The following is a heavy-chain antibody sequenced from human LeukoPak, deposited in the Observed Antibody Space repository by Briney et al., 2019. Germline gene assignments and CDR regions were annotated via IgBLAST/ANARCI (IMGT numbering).Heavy chain of an antibody. J-gene: IGHJ4*02. V-gene: IGHV1-8*01. D-gene: IGHD5-18*01. CDR1: GYTFTSYD. Sequence: ASVKVSCKASGYTFTSYDINWVRQATGQGLEWMGWMNPNSGNTGYAQKFQGRVTMTEDTSTDTAYMELSSLRSEDTAVYYCATEGLQLWLYYWGQGTLVTVSS. CDR3: ATEGLQLWLYY. CDR2: MNPNSGNT.